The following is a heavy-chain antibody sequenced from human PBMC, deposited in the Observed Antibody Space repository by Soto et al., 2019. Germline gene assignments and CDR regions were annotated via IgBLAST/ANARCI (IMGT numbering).Heavy chain of an antibody. V-gene: IGHV3-23*01. Sequence: GGSLRLSCAASGFTFSNYAMSWVRQAPGKELEWVSSISSSGGSTDYADSVKGRFTISRDNSQNTLNLQMNSLRAEDTAIYFCAGGGRGSGSYPDYYYYYYGMDVWGQGTTVTVSS. J-gene: IGHJ6*02. D-gene: IGHD3-10*01. CDR1: GFTFSNYA. CDR3: AGGGRGSGSYPDYYYYYYGMDV. CDR2: ISSSGGST.